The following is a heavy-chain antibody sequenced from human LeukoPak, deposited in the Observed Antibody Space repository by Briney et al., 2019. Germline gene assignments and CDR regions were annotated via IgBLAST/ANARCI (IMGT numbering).Heavy chain of an antibody. J-gene: IGHJ4*02. CDR1: GGSISSGGYY. CDR3: AKGIAVAGPLRSYYFDY. D-gene: IGHD6-19*01. Sequence: SETLSPTCTVSGGSISSGGYYWSWIRQHPGKGLEWIGYIYYSGSTYYNPSLKSRVTISVDTSKNQFSLKLSSVTAADTAVYYCAKGIAVAGPLRSYYFDYWGQGTLVTVSS. V-gene: IGHV4-31*03. CDR2: IYYSGST.